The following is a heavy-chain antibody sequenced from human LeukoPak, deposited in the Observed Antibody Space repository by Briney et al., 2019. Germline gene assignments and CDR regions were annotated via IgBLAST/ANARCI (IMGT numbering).Heavy chain of an antibody. Sequence: SETLSLTCAVYGGSFSGYYWSWIRQPPGKGLEWIGEINHSGSTNYNPSLKSRVTISVDTPKNQFSLKLSSVTAADTAVYYCARGWGYSSGWYFDYWGQGTLVTVSS. D-gene: IGHD6-19*01. CDR1: GGSFSGYY. V-gene: IGHV4-34*01. CDR3: ARGWGYSSGWYFDY. J-gene: IGHJ4*02. CDR2: INHSGST.